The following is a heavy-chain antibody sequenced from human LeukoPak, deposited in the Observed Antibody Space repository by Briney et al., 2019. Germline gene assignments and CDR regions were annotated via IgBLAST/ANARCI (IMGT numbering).Heavy chain of an antibody. CDR3: ARGLVYYYGSGSHHGLDP. Sequence: SETLSLTCAVYGGSFSGYYWSWIRQPPGKGLEWIGEINHSGSTNYNPSLKSRVTISVDTSKNQFSLKLSSVTAADTAVYYCARGLVYYYGSGSHHGLDPWGQGPLVTVSS. D-gene: IGHD3-10*01. J-gene: IGHJ5*02. V-gene: IGHV4-34*01. CDR2: INHSGST. CDR1: GGSFSGYY.